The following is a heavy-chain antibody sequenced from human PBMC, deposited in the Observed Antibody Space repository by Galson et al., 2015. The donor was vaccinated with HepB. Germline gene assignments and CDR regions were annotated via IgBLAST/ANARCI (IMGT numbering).Heavy chain of an antibody. J-gene: IGHJ6*02. D-gene: IGHD4/OR15-4a*01. CDR3: AKAGDYGPAAYYHYGMDV. Sequence: SLRLSCAASGFTFSSYGMHWVRQAPGKGLEWVAVISYDGSNKYYADSVKGRFTISRDNSKNTLYLQMNSLRAEDTAVYYCAKAGDYGPAAYYHYGMDVWGQGTTVTVSS. CDR1: GFTFSSYG. CDR2: ISYDGSNK. V-gene: IGHV3-30*18.